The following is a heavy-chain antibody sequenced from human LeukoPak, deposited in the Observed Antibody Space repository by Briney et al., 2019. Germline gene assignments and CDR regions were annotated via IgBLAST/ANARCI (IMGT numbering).Heavy chain of an antibody. CDR2: INWNGGST. CDR1: GFTFDDYG. D-gene: IGHD2-2*02. J-gene: IGHJ4*02. Sequence: GGSLRLSCAASGFTFDDYGMSWVRQAPGKGLEWVSGINWNGGSTGYAHSVKGRFTISRDNAKNSLYLQMNSLRAEDTALYHCARRSSRCSSTSCYTGDFGYWGQGTLVTVSS. V-gene: IGHV3-20*01. CDR3: ARRSSRCSSTSCYTGDFGY.